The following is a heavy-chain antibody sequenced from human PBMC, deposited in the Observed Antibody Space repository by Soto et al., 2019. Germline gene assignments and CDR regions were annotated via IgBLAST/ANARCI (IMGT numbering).Heavy chain of an antibody. CDR3: ARDLRPGPTGSSGMDV. CDR1: GGTFSSYA. CDR2: TIPIFGTA. J-gene: IGHJ6*02. Sequence: QVQLVQSGAEVKKPGSSVKVSCKASGGTFSSYAISWVRQAPGQGLEWMGGTIPIFGTANYAQKFQGRVTITADESTSTAYMELSSLRSEDTAVYYCARDLRPGPTGSSGMDVRCQGTTVTVSS. D-gene: IGHD3-10*01. V-gene: IGHV1-69*01.